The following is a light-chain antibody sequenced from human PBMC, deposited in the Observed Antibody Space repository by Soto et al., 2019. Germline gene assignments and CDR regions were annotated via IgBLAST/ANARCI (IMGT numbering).Light chain of an antibody. V-gene: IGLV1-40*01. CDR1: GSNIGAGYD. Sequence: QSVLTQPPSVSGAPGQRVTISCTGSGSNIGAGYDVHWYQHLPGTAPKLLIYTNINRPSGVPERFSASKSGTSASLAITGLQAGDEADYYCQSYDSSLSGVVFGGGTKLTVL. J-gene: IGLJ2*01. CDR3: QSYDSSLSGVV. CDR2: TNI.